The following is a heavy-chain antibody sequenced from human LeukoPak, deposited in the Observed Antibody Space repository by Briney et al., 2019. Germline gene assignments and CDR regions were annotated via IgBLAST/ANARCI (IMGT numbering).Heavy chain of an antibody. V-gene: IGHV4-38-2*02. J-gene: IGHJ5*02. CDR3: ARLGWLYGSGSMNWFDP. Sequence: NPSETLSLTCTVSGYSISSGYYWGWIRQPPGKGLEWIGSIYHSGSTYYNPSLKSRVTISVDTSKNQFSLKLSSVTAADTAVYYCARLGWLYGSGSMNWFDPWGQGTLVTVSS. D-gene: IGHD3-10*01. CDR1: GYSISSGYY. CDR2: IYHSGST.